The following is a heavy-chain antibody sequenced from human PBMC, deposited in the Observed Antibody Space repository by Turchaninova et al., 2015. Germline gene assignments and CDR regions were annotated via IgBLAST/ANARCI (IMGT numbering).Heavy chain of an antibody. Sequence: QITLKESGPTVVKPTQNLTLPCTLSGFSLSTSGAGVGWIRQPPGTALEWLAFIYWDDDKLYSPSLKSRLTITKDPPKNHVVLTRTNMDPGDTATDYWAQTRGGGNAPLFDDWGQGTLVTGSA. V-gene: IGHV2-5*02. CDR1: GFSLSTSGAG. J-gene: IGHJ4*02. CDR3: AQTRGGGNAPLFDD. CDR2: IYWDDDK. D-gene: IGHD4-23*01.